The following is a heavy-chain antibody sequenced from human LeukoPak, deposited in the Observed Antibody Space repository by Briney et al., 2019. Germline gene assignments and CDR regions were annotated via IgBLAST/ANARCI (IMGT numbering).Heavy chain of an antibody. CDR3: ARSGVNYYYDSSGLLY. J-gene: IGHJ4*02. Sequence: SVKVSCKASGGTFSSNTISWVRQAPGQGLDWMGRIIPILGIANYAQKFQGRVTITADKSTSTAYMELSSLRSEDTAVYYCARSGVNYYYDSSGLLYWGQGTLVTVSS. CDR2: IIPILGIA. D-gene: IGHD3-22*01. V-gene: IGHV1-69*02. CDR1: GGTFSSNT.